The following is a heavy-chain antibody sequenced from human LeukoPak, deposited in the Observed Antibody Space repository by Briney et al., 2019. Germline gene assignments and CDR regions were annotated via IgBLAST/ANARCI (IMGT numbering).Heavy chain of an antibody. D-gene: IGHD2-2*01. CDR2: INHSGST. Sequence: SETLSLTCAVYGGSFSGYYWSWIRQPPGKGLEWIGEINHSGSTNYNPSLKSRVTISVDTSKNQFSLKLSSVTAADTAVYYCARVVPAAMYYYYGMDVWGQGTTVTVSS. V-gene: IGHV4-34*01. CDR1: GGSFSGYY. CDR3: ARVVPAAMYYYYGMDV. J-gene: IGHJ6*02.